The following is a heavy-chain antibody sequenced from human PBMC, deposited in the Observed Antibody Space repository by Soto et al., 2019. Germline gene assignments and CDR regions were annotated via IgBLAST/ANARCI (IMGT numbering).Heavy chain of an antibody. CDR1: GGTFSSYT. CDR3: ARDSGWFGELPPTDAFDI. D-gene: IGHD3-10*01. CDR2: IIPILGIA. J-gene: IGHJ3*02. Sequence: ASVTVSCKASGGTFSSYTISWVRQAPGQGLEWMGRIIPILGIANYAQKFQGRVTITADKSTSTAYMELSSLRSEDTAVYYCARDSGWFGELPPTDAFDIWGQGTMVTVSS. V-gene: IGHV1-69*04.